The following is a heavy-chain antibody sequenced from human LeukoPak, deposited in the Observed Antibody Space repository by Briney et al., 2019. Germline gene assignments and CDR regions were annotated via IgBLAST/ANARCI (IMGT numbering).Heavy chain of an antibody. D-gene: IGHD3-10*01. CDR3: ARGSPTYGSGSYPRAFYAFDI. V-gene: IGHV1-2*02. Sequence: GASVKVSCKASGYTFTSYYMHWVRQAPGQGLEWMGWINPNSGGTNYAQKFQGRVTMTRDTSISTAYMELSRLRSDDTAVYYCARGSPTYGSGSYPRAFYAFDIWGQGTMVTVSS. CDR1: GYTFTSYY. CDR2: INPNSGGT. J-gene: IGHJ3*02.